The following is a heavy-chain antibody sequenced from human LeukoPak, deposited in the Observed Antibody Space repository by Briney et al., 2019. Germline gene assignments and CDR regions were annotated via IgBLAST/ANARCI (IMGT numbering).Heavy chain of an antibody. Sequence: GGSLRLSCAASGFTFSSNDMTWVRQAPGKGLEWVSNIRGNGGGTHYVGSLRGRFTISRDNSKSTVYLEMNSLSGEDTAIYYCSKGQELVDWVLDSWGRGTLVTVSS. CDR3: SKGQELVDWVLDS. D-gene: IGHD3-3*01. J-gene: IGHJ4*02. V-gene: IGHV3-23*02. CDR2: IRGNGGGT. CDR1: GFTFSSND.